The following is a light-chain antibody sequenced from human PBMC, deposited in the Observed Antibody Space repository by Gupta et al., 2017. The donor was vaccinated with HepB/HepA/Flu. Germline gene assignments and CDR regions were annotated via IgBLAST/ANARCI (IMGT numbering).Light chain of an antibody. V-gene: IGLV3-19*01. CDR3: YSRDISGNPNCV. CDR1: SLRSYY. J-gene: IGLJ3*02. Sequence: SSELTQDPSVSVALGQTVRITCQGDSLRSYYANWYQQKPGQAPVLVISGKNNRPSGIPDRFSCSSSGNTASFTITGAQAEDEADYDCYSRDISGNPNCVFGGGTKVTVL. CDR2: GKN.